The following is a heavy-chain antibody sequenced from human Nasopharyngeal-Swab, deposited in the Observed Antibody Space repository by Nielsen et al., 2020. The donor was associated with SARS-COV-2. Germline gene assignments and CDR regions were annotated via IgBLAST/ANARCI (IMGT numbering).Heavy chain of an antibody. V-gene: IGHV3-30-3*01. CDR1: GFTFSSYA. D-gene: IGHD1-26*01. CDR2: ISYDGSNK. Sequence: GESLKISCAASGFTFSSYAMHWVRQAPGKGLEWVAVISYDGSNKYYADSVKGRFTISRDNSKNTLYPQMNSLRAEDTAVYYCARDESRSSSFDYWGQGTLVTVSS. CDR3: ARDESRSSSFDY. J-gene: IGHJ4*02.